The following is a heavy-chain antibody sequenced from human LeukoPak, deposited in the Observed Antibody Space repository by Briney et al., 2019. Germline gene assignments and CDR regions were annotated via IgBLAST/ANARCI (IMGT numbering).Heavy chain of an antibody. CDR1: GFTFSSYA. V-gene: IGHV3-30*04. CDR3: ALGGFCSMTNCYDRPFDF. CDR2: ISYDGSNK. D-gene: IGHD2-2*01. Sequence: GGSLRLSCAASGFTFSSYAMHWVRQAPGKGLEWVAVISYDGSNKYYADSVKGRFTISRDNSKNTLYLQMNSLRAEDTAIYYCALGGFCSMTNCYDRPFDFWGQGALVTVSS. J-gene: IGHJ4*02.